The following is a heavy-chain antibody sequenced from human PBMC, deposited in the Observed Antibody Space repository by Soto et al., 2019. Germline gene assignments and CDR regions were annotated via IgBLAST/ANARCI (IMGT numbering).Heavy chain of an antibody. D-gene: IGHD5-18*01. Sequence: PGGALRLSCAASGYSISTYWMSWVRQAPGKGLEWVANVKQDGSEEYYVDSVKGRFTISRDNAKNSLYLQMNSLRAEDTAVYYCAAPDTAMVKTAGYWGQGTLVTVSS. J-gene: IGHJ4*02. CDR3: AAPDTAMVKTAGY. CDR2: VKQDGSEE. V-gene: IGHV3-7*01. CDR1: GYSISTYW.